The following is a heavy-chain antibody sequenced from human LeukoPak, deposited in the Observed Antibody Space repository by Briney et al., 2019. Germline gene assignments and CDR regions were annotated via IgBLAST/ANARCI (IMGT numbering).Heavy chain of an antibody. CDR2: ISSSSSTI. Sequence: GGSLRLPCAASGFTFSSYSMNWVRQAPGKGLEWVSYISSSSSTIYYADSVKGRFTISRDNAKNTLYLQMNSLRAEDTAVYYCVKDDRRYGDYGYFDHWGQGALVTVSS. V-gene: IGHV3-48*01. CDR3: VKDDRRYGDYGYFDH. D-gene: IGHD4-17*01. CDR1: GFTFSSYS. J-gene: IGHJ4*02.